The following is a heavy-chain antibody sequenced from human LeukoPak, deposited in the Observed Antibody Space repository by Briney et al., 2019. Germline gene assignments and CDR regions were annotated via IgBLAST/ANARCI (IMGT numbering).Heavy chain of an antibody. CDR3: ARCGDGLPCDFDY. V-gene: IGHV3-11*04. CDR1: EFTFSDYY. J-gene: IGHJ4*02. CDR2: ISSTASTR. D-gene: IGHD3-10*01. Sequence: EGSLRLSCAASEFTFSDYYMSWIRQAPGKGLAWVSYISSTASTRYYADSVKGRFTISRDNAKNSLYLQMNSLRAEDTAVYYCARCGDGLPCDFDYWGQGTLVTVSS.